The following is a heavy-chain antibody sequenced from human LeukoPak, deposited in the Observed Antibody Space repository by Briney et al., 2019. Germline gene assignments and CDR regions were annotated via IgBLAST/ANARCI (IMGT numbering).Heavy chain of an antibody. D-gene: IGHD5-12*01. CDR2: IKQDGSEK. Sequence: VGSLRLSCAASGFMFSRDWMSWVRQAPGRGLEWVANIKQDGSEKYYVDSVKGRFSIARDNARDSLYLKMNSLRAEDTAVYYCLSGYSPDAFDIWGQGTMVTVSS. V-gene: IGHV3-7*01. CDR3: LSGYSPDAFDI. J-gene: IGHJ3*02. CDR1: GFMFSRDW.